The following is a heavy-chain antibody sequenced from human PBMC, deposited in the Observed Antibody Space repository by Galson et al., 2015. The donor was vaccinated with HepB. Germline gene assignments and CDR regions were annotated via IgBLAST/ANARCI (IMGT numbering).Heavy chain of an antibody. CDR2: IYSRGNT. J-gene: IGHJ4*02. CDR3: ARDGSYGYHDY. CDR1: GFTVSSNF. D-gene: IGHD5-18*01. V-gene: IGHV3-53*04. Sequence: SLRLSCAASGFTVSSNFMSWVRQAPGKGLEWVSVIYSRGNTFYADSVKGRFTISRHNSKNTMYLQMNSLRADDTAVYYCARDGSYGYHDYWGQGTLVTVSS.